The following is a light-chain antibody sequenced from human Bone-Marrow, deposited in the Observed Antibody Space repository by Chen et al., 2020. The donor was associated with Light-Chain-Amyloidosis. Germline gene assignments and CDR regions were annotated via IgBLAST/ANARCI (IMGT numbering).Light chain of an antibody. J-gene: IGLJ1*01. CDR2: DVS. V-gene: IGLV2-14*01. CDR1: SSDVGGHNY. CDR3: SSYTSRNTWV. Sequence: QSTLAQPASVSGSPGPSIIVSCTGTSSDVGGHNYVSWYQQYPGKAPKFLIYDVSNRPSGVSYRFSGSKSGNTASLTISGLQAEDEADYYCSSYTSRNTWVFGTGTTVTVL.